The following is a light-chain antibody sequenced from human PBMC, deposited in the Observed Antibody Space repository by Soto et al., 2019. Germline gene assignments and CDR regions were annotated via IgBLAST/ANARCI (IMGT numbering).Light chain of an antibody. Sequence: EIVLTQSPGTLSFSPGERATLSCRASQSVSSSYLAWYQHKPVQAPRLRIHCASSRATGIPYRFGGSGSGTDFTLTISRLEPEALAVYYCQQYGSSPHTFGQGTKLEIK. J-gene: IGKJ2*01. CDR2: CAS. CDR1: QSVSSSY. CDR3: QQYGSSPHT. V-gene: IGKV3-20*01.